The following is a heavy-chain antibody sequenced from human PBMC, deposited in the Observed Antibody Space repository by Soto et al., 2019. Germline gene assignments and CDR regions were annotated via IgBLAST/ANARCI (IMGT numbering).Heavy chain of an antibody. J-gene: IGHJ5*02. Sequence: SVTLPLRNTVDWGSFIGHYCSRILQPPGKGLEWIGEINHSGSTNYNPSLKSRVTISVDTSKNQFSLKLSSVTAADTAVYYCARGSAFIAAGGKDSGSAPWGKGTLVTV. CDR2: INHSGST. CDR1: WGSFIGHY. V-gene: IGHV4-34*01. CDR3: ARGSAFIAAGGKDSGSAP. D-gene: IGHD6-13*01.